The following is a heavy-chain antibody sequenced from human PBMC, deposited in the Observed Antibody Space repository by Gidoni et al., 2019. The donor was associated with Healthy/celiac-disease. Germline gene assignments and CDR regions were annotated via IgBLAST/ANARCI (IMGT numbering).Heavy chain of an antibody. V-gene: IGHV4-59*01. D-gene: IGHD6-19*01. CDR1: VDSISSYY. J-gene: IGHJ4*02. Sequence: QVQLQESGPGLVKPSETLSLTCTVSVDSISSYYWSWIRQPPGEGLEWIGYIYYSGSPNYNPSLKSRVTISLDTSKNQFSLKLSSVTAADTAVYYCARRQWLVGPFDYWGQGTLVTVSS. CDR2: IYYSGSP. CDR3: ARRQWLVGPFDY.